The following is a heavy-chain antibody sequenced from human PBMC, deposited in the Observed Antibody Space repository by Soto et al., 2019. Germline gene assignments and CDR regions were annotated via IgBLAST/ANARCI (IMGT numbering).Heavy chain of an antibody. CDR2: INPSGGST. Sequence: ASVKVSCKASGYTFTSYYMHWVRQAPGQGLEWMGIINPSGGSTSYAQKFQGRVTMTRDMSTSTVYMELSSLRSEDTAVYYCARDLVPMVRGVIVSIDGMDVWGQGTTVTVSS. CDR1: GYTFTSYY. V-gene: IGHV1-46*01. J-gene: IGHJ6*02. D-gene: IGHD3-10*01. CDR3: ARDLVPMVRGVIVSIDGMDV.